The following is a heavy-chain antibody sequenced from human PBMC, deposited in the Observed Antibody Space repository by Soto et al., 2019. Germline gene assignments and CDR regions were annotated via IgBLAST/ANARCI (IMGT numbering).Heavy chain of an antibody. CDR1: GYTFTSYY. V-gene: IGHV1-46*01. CDR2: INPSGGST. CDR3: ARTPVAYCSGGSCYHATFDY. D-gene: IGHD2-15*01. Sequence: QVQLVQSGAEVKKPGASVKVSCKASGYTFTSYYMHWVRQAPGQGLEWMGIINPSGGSTSYAQKFQGRVTMTRDTSTRTVYMELSSLRSEDTAVYYCARTPVAYCSGGSCYHATFDYWGQGTLVTVSS. J-gene: IGHJ4*02.